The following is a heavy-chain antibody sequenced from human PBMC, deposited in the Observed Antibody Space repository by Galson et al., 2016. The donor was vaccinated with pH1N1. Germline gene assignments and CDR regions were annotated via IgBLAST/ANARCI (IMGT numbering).Heavy chain of an antibody. CDR2: IHYSGST. J-gene: IGHJ4*02. V-gene: IGHV4-4*02. Sequence: ETLSLTCIVSGDSVSSEIWWTWVRQPPGKALEWIGEIHYSGSTNFHPALGSRVAMSVDVSRNIFSLDLGSVTAADTAVYYCATGRHYGDSQPFDYWGQGILVTVSS. D-gene: IGHD4-17*01. CDR1: GDSVSSEIW. CDR3: ATGRHYGDSQPFDY.